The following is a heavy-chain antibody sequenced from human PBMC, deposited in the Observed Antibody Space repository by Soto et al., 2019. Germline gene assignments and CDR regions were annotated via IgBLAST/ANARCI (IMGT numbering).Heavy chain of an antibody. J-gene: IGHJ5*02. V-gene: IGHV2-5*02. CDR2: LYWDDEK. CDR1: GFSLSTTGAG. CDR3: VSVSFPNWFDP. Sequence: QITLKESGPTLVKPTQTLTLTCTFAGFSLSTTGAGVGWIRQPPGKALEWLTLLYWDDEKRYSPSLKNRLTXTXATSKPQVVITMSHMDPVDTATYCCVSVSFPNWFDPWGQGILVTVSS. D-gene: IGHD3-10*01.